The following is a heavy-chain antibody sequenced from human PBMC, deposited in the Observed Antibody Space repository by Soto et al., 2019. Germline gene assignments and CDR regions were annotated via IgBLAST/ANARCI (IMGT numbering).Heavy chain of an antibody. CDR3: ARNREGGSGYSVRFDY. J-gene: IGHJ4*02. Sequence: PSETLSLTCAVSGGPINNSHWWSWVRQPPGKGLEWIGEIYHDESTNYNPSLKSRAIISIDKSKNRFSLKVTSVTAADTAVYYCARNREGGSGYSVRFDYWGLGTLVTVSS. V-gene: IGHV4-4*02. CDR1: GGPINNSHW. D-gene: IGHD3-22*01. CDR2: IYHDEST.